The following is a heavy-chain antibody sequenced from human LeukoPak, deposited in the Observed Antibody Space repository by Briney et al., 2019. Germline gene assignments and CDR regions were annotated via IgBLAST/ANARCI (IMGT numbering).Heavy chain of an antibody. CDR2: ISYDGSNK. V-gene: IGHV3-30*04. D-gene: IGHD5-12*01. CDR1: GFTFSSYA. J-gene: IGHJ4*02. Sequence: PGGSLRLSCAASGFTFSSYAMHWVRQAPGKGLEWVAVISYDGSNKYYADSVKGRFTISRDNSKNTLYLQMNSLRAEDTAMYYCARRGGTVATIGDDFDYWGQGTLVTVSS. CDR3: ARRGGTVATIGDDFDY.